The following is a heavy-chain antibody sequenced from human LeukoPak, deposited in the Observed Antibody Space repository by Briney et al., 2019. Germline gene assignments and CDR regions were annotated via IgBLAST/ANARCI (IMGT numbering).Heavy chain of an antibody. D-gene: IGHD2-15*01. CDR1: GGTFSSYA. Sequence: ASVKVSCKASGGTFSSYAISWLRQAPGQGLEWMGRIIPIFGTANYAQKFQGRATITTDESTSTAYMELSSLRSEDTAVYYCARQGWRPYYYYYMDVWGKGTTVTVSS. CDR3: ARQGWRPYYYYYMDV. J-gene: IGHJ6*03. CDR2: IIPIFGTA. V-gene: IGHV1-69*05.